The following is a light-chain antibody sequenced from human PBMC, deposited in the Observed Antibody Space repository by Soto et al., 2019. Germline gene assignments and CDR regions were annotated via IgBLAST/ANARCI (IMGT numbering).Light chain of an antibody. Sequence: QSALTQPRSVSGSPEQSVTISCTGTSSDVGGYNYVSWYQQHPGKAPKLMIYDVTKRPSGVPDRCSGSKSGNTASLTISGLQAEDEDDYYCCSYAGTYTYVFGTGTKVTVL. J-gene: IGLJ1*01. CDR2: DVT. V-gene: IGLV2-11*01. CDR3: CSYAGTYTYV. CDR1: SSDVGGYNY.